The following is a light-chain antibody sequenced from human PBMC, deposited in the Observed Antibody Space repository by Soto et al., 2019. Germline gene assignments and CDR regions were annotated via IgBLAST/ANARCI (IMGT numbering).Light chain of an antibody. V-gene: IGLV2-14*01. CDR3: SSAISNSPLVV. J-gene: IGLJ2*01. Sequence: QSALTQPASVSGSPGQSITISCTGTSSDVGGYNYVSWYQQHPGKAPKLMIYDVSNRPSGVSNRFSGSKSGNTASLTISGLPAEDEANYYCSSAISNSPLVVFGGGTKVTVL. CDR1: SSDVGGYNY. CDR2: DVS.